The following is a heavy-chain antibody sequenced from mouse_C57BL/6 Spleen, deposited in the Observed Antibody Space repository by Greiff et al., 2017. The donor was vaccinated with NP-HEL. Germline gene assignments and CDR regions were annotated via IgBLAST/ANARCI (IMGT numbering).Heavy chain of an antibody. Sequence: QVQLQQPGAELVMPGASVKLSCKASGYTFTSYWMHWVKQRPGQGLEWIGEIDPSDSYTNYNQKFKGKSTLTVDKSSSTAYMQLSSLTSEDAAVYYCARTYYYGSISMDYWGQGTSVTVSS. J-gene: IGHJ4*01. V-gene: IGHV1-69*01. CDR1: GYTFTSYW. D-gene: IGHD1-1*01. CDR3: ARTYYYGSISMDY. CDR2: IDPSDSYT.